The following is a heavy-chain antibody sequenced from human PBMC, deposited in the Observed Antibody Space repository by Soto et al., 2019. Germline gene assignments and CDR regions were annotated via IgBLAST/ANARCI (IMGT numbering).Heavy chain of an antibody. V-gene: IGHV3-21*04. CDR2: ISDSGRYI. CDR3: SREVGDGRQSYVH. D-gene: IGHD2-15*01. CDR1: GFTFSLYS. J-gene: IGHJ4*02. Sequence: GGSLRLSCVASGFTFSLYSMNWVRQAPGKGLEWVSAISDSGRYIYYTDSVKGRFTISRDNAKNSLVLQMNSLRVEDTAVYYCSREVGDGRQSYVHWGRGTLVNVSS.